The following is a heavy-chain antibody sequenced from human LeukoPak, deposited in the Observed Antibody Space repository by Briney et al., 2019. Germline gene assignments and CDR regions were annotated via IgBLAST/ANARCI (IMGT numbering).Heavy chain of an antibody. D-gene: IGHD2-8*02. Sequence: GGSLRLSCAASGFTFSSYEMNWVRQAPGKGLELVSYISSSGSTIYYADSVKGRFTISRDNAKNSLYLQMNSLRAEDTAVYYCARDWWYYFDYWGQGTLVTVSS. CDR3: ARDWWYYFDY. CDR1: GFTFSSYE. J-gene: IGHJ4*02. CDR2: ISSSGSTI. V-gene: IGHV3-48*03.